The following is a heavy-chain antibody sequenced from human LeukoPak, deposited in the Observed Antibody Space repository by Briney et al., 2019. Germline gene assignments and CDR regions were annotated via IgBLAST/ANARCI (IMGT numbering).Heavy chain of an antibody. V-gene: IGHV4-31*03. Sequence: SETLSLTCIVSGGSISSDGYYWSWIRQHPGKGLEWIGYIYYSGSTYYNPSLKSRVTISVDTSKNQFSLKLSSVTAADTAVYYCASRSMIRGVMDDYWGQGTLVTVSS. CDR3: ASRSMIRGVMDDY. J-gene: IGHJ4*02. CDR2: IYYSGST. D-gene: IGHD3-10*01. CDR1: GGSISSDGYY.